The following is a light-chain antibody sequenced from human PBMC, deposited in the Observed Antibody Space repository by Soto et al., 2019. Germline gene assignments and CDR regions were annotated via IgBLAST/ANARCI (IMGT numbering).Light chain of an antibody. CDR3: QQYNNWPT. V-gene: IGKV3-15*01. J-gene: IGKJ1*01. CDR2: GAS. Sequence: EIVMTQSPATLSVSPGERATLSCRASQSVNSNLAWYQQKPGQAPRLLIYGASTRVTGVPARFSGSGSGTVSIITVSRQQFEDFAVYFCQQYNNWPTFGQGTKVEIK. CDR1: QSVNSN.